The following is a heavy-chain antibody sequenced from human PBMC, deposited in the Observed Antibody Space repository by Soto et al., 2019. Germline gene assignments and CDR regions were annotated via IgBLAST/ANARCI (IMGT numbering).Heavy chain of an antibody. D-gene: IGHD3-10*01. J-gene: IGHJ5*02. CDR2: IIPIFGTA. V-gene: IGHV1-69*12. CDR1: GGTFSSYA. Sequence: QVQLVQSGAEVKKPGSSVKVSCKASGGTFSSYAISWVRQAPGQGLEWMGGIIPIFGTANYAQKFQGRVTITADESTSTAYMELSSLSSEDTAVDYCAPSRGFGEYNWFDPWGQGTLVTVSS. CDR3: APSRGFGEYNWFDP.